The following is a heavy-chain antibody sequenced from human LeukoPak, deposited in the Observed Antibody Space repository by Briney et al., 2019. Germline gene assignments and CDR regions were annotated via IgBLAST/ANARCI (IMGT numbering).Heavy chain of an antibody. Sequence: GGSLRLSCSASGFTFSSYAMHWVRQAPGKGLEYVSAISSNGGSTYYADSVKGRFTISRDNSKNTLYLQMNSLRAEDTAVYYCARDRVGATRYDAFDIWGQGTMVTVSS. CDR1: GFTFSSYA. V-gene: IGHV3-64*04. J-gene: IGHJ3*02. CDR2: ISSNGGST. D-gene: IGHD1-26*01. CDR3: ARDRVGATRYDAFDI.